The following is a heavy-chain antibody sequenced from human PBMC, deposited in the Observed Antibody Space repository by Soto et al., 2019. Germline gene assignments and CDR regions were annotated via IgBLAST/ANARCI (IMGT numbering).Heavy chain of an antibody. V-gene: IGHV1-69*02. CDR3: ARTWVMGRVHLGELSEAGAFDS. CDR1: GGTFSSYT. Sequence: ASVKVSCKASGGTFSSYTISWVRQAPGQGLEWMGRIIPILGIANYAQKFQGRVTITADKSTSTAYMELSSLRSEDTAVYYCARTWVMGRVHLGELSEAGAFDSWGQGTMVTVSS. CDR2: IIPILGIA. J-gene: IGHJ3*02. D-gene: IGHD3-16*02.